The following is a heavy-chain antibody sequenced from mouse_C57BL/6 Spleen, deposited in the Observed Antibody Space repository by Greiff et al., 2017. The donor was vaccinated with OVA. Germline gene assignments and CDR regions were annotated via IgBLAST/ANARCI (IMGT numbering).Heavy chain of an antibody. J-gene: IGHJ3*01. V-gene: IGHV1-78*01. D-gene: IGHD2-4*01. CDR2: IYPRDGST. Sequence: QVQLKESDAELVKPGASVKISCKVSGYTFTDHTIHWMKQRPEQGLEWIGYIYPRDGSTKYNEKLKGKATLTADKSSSTAYMQLNSLTSEDSAVYFCELIYYDYDGAYWGQGTLVTVSA. CDR3: ELIYYDYDGAY. CDR1: GYTFTDHT.